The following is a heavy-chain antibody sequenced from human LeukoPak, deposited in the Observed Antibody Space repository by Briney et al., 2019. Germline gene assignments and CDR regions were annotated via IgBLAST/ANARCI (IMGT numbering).Heavy chain of an antibody. D-gene: IGHD6-13*01. CDR3: ARDFMYSITCAGC. J-gene: IGHJ4*02. V-gene: IGHV3-74*01. CDR1: GFTFSSYW. Sequence: GRSLRLSCAASGFTFSSYWMHWVRQAPGKGLVWVSRIKTDGSSTSYADSVKGRFTISRDNAKNTLYLQMNSLRVEDTAVYYCARDFMYSITCAGCWGQGTLVTVSS. CDR2: IKTDGSST.